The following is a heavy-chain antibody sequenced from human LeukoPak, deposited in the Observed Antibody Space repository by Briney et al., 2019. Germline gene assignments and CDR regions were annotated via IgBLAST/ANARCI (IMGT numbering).Heavy chain of an antibody. CDR3: ASYLTSIPSGMDV. CDR1: GFTVGSNY. Sequence: PGGSLRLSCAASGFTVGSNYMNWVRQAPGKGLEWVSVIYSGGSTYYADSVKGRFTISRDNSKNTLYLQMNSLRAEDTAVYYCASYLTSIPSGMDVWGQGTTVTVSS. D-gene: IGHD2/OR15-2a*01. J-gene: IGHJ6*02. V-gene: IGHV3-66*01. CDR2: IYSGGST.